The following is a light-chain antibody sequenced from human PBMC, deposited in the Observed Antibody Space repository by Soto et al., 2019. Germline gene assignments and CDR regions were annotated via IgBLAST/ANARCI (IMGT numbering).Light chain of an antibody. V-gene: IGKV3-11*01. Sequence: VVLTQSPATLSLSPGERPTLSCRTSLSVSVYLDWYQQKPGQAPRLLISDASNRATGIPARFSGSGSGTDFTLTISSLEPEDFAVYYCHQRQYWPPITFGQGTRLEIK. CDR1: LSVSVY. CDR2: DAS. J-gene: IGKJ5*01. CDR3: HQRQYWPPIT.